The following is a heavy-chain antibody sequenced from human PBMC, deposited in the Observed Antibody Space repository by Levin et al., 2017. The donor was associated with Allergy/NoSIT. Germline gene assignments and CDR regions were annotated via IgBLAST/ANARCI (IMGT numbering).Heavy chain of an antibody. V-gene: IGHV4-59*01. Sequence: ESLKISCTVSGGSISSYYWSWIRQPPGKGLEWIGYIYYSGSTNYNPSLKSRVTISVDTSKNQFSLKLSSVTAADTAVYYCARGGGYCSSTSCYERNDDAFDIWGQGTMVTVSS. D-gene: IGHD2-2*01. CDR3: ARGGGYCSSTSCYERNDDAFDI. CDR2: IYYSGST. J-gene: IGHJ3*02. CDR1: GGSISSYY.